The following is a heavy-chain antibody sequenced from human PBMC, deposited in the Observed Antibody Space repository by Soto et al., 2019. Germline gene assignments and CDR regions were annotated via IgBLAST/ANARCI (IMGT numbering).Heavy chain of an antibody. CDR2: IKSKTDGGTT. V-gene: IGHV3-15*01. D-gene: IGHD3-22*01. Sequence: GGSLRLSCAASGFTFSNAWMSWVRQAPGKGLEWVGRIKSKTDGGTTDYAAPVKGRFIISRDDSKNTLYLQMNSLKTEDTAVYYCTTPLTYSSDSSGYYWGQGTLVTVSS. CDR3: TTPLTYSSDSSGYY. CDR1: GFTFSNAW. J-gene: IGHJ4*02.